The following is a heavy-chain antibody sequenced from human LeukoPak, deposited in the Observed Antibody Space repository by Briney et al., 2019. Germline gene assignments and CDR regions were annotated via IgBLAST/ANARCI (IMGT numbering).Heavy chain of an antibody. CDR3: TSHNYDDYYPPHY. Sequence: GGSLRLSCAASGFTFSNAWMSWVRQAPGKGLEWVGRIKSKTDGGTTDYAAPVKGRFTISRDDSKNTLYLQMNSLKTEDTAVYYCTSHNYDDYYPPHYWGQGTLVTVSS. J-gene: IGHJ4*02. D-gene: IGHD4-17*01. CDR1: GFTFSNAW. CDR2: IKSKTDGGTT. V-gene: IGHV3-15*01.